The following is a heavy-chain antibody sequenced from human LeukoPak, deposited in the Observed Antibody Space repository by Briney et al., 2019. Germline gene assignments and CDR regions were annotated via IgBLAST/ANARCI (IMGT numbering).Heavy chain of an antibody. Sequence: ASVKVSCKASGYTFTGYYMHWVRQAPGQGLEWMGWINPNSGGTNYAQKFQGGVTMTRDTSISTAYMELSRLRSDDTAVYYCARVSSWIQLWLRYWGQGTLVTVSS. CDR1: GYTFTGYY. D-gene: IGHD5-18*01. CDR2: INPNSGGT. J-gene: IGHJ4*02. V-gene: IGHV1-2*02. CDR3: ARVSSWIQLWLRY.